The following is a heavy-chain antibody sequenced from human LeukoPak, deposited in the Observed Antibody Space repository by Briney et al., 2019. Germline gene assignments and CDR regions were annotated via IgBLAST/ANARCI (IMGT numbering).Heavy chain of an antibody. V-gene: IGHV3-30*02. D-gene: IGHD1-26*01. CDR2: IRYYRSKK. CDR3: AKAPPYSGSLLDLDY. CDR1: GFTFKSYG. J-gene: IGHJ4*02. Sequence: PGGPLRLSCAASGFTFKSYGMHWLRQAPGKGLEGVPFIRYYRSKKYYADSVKGRFPISRDHYKNTLYLQMNSLRAEDTAVYYCAKAPPYSGSLLDLDYWGQGTLVTVSS.